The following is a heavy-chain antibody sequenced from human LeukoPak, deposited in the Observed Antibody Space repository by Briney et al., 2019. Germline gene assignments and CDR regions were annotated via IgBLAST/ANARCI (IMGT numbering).Heavy chain of an antibody. J-gene: IGHJ3*02. CDR1: GFTFSTYS. Sequence: GGSLRLSCAASGFTFSTYSMNWVRQAPGKGLEWVSSISSSSSYIYYADSVKGRFTISRDNAKNSLHLQMNSLRAEDTAVYYCARVSSGWYGAFDIWGQGTMVTVSS. CDR2: ISSSSSYI. D-gene: IGHD6-19*01. CDR3: ARVSSGWYGAFDI. V-gene: IGHV3-21*01.